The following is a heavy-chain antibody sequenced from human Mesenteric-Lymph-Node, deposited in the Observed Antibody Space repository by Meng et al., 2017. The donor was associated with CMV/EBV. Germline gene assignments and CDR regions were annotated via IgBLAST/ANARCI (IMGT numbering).Heavy chain of an antibody. CDR3: ARGPSFQYDSRDYYDYGMDV. V-gene: IGHV4-61*08. Sequence: SETLSLTCSVSGGSVTSGDYFWSWIRQPPGKGLEWIGYIHYNGNTNYSPPLKSRVTISVDTSKNQFSLKPSSVTAADTAVYYCARGPSFQYDSRDYYDYGMDVWGQGTTVTVSS. D-gene: IGHD3-22*01. CDR1: GGSVTSGDYF. CDR2: IHYNGNT. J-gene: IGHJ6*02.